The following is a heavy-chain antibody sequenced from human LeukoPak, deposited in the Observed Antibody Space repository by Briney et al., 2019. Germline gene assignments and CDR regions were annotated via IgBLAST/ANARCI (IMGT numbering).Heavy chain of an antibody. CDR3: AKDHAKGVVVPAAMGG. V-gene: IGHV3-30*02. CDR2: IRYDGSNK. J-gene: IGHJ4*02. Sequence: GGSLRLSCAASGFTFSSYGMHWVRQAPGKGLECVAFIRYDGSNKYYADSVKGRFTISRDNSKNTLYLQMNSLRAEDTAVYYCAKDHAKGVVVPAAMGGWGQGTLVTVSS. CDR1: GFTFSSYG. D-gene: IGHD2-2*01.